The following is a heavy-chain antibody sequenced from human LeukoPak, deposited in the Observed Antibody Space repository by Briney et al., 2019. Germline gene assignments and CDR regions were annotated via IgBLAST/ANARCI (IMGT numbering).Heavy chain of an antibody. J-gene: IGHJ5*02. CDR2: IYTSGST. D-gene: IGHD4-17*01. V-gene: IGHV4-4*07. CDR1: GGSISSYY. CDR3: ARDRPLSTVRGEGWFDP. Sequence: SETLSLTCTVSGGSISSYYWSWIRQPAGKGLEWIGRIYTSGSTNYNPSLKSRVTMSVDTSKNQFSLKLSSVTAADTAVYYCARDRPLSTVRGEGWFDPWGQGTLVTVSS.